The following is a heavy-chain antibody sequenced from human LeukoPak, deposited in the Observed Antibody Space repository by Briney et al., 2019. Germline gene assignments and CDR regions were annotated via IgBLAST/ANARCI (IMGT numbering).Heavy chain of an antibody. CDR2: IYYSGST. V-gene: IGHV4-39*01. CDR3: ARHSSLGYYYGSGSPLGV. J-gene: IGHJ6*02. CDR1: GGSISSSSYY. D-gene: IGHD3-10*01. Sequence: PSETLSLTCTVSGGSISSSSYYWGWIRQPPGKGLEWIGSIYYSGSTYYNPSPKSRVTISVDTSKNQFSLKLSSVTAADTAVYYCARHSSLGYYYGSGSPLGVWGQGTTVTVSS.